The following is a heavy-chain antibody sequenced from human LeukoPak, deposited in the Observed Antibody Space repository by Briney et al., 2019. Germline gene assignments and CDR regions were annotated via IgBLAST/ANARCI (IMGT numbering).Heavy chain of an antibody. D-gene: IGHD1-1*01. CDR3: ARHGEGELERREHYMDV. Sequence: SETLSLTCAVSGGSISSSNWWSWVRQPPGKGLEWIGEIYHSGSTNYNPSLKSRVTISVDKSKNQFSLKLSSVTAADTAVYYCARHGEGELERREHYMDVWGKGTTVAVSS. CDR2: IYHSGST. V-gene: IGHV4-4*02. J-gene: IGHJ6*03. CDR1: GGSISSSNW.